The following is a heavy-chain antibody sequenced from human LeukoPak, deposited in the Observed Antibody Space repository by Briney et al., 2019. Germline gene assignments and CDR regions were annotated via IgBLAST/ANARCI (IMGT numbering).Heavy chain of an antibody. D-gene: IGHD3-22*01. J-gene: IGHJ4*02. CDR3: AIGNCHDGSGYDCFDH. CDR2: INSDGSSI. CDR1: GFTFSSYW. Sequence: PGGSLRLSCAASGFTFSSYWMHWVRHAPGKGRGWVSRINSDGSSIIYADSAKGGFTISRDNAKNTLYLQMNSLRAEDTAIYYCAIGNCHDGSGYDCFDHWGQGTLVTVSS. V-gene: IGHV3-74*01.